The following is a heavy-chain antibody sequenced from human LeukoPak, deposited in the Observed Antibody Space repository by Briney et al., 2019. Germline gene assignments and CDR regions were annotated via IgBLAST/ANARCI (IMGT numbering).Heavy chain of an antibody. CDR3: ARERESYSSSRYVWFYYYGMDV. CDR2: ISYDGSNK. V-gene: IGHV3-30*04. J-gene: IGHJ6*02. D-gene: IGHD6-13*01. CDR1: GFTFSSYA. Sequence: GRSLRLSCAASGFTFSSYAMHWVRQAPGKGLEWVAVISYDGSNKYYADSVKGRFTISRDNSKNTLYLQMTSLRAEDTAVYYCARERESYSSSRYVWFYYYGMDVWGQGTTVTVSS.